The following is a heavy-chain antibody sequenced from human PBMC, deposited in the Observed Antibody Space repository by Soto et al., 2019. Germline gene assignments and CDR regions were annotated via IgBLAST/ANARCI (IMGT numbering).Heavy chain of an antibody. CDR2: ISGSGKNT. CDR3: AKDSNKYSSSLRGRYFDY. CDR1: GFTFSSHG. V-gene: IGHV3-23*01. J-gene: IGHJ4*02. Sequence: EVQLLESGGGLVQPGGSLRLSCAASGFTFSSHGMSWVRQAPGKGLEWVSGISGSGKNTYYADSVKGRFSISRDNSKNTLYLQMNSLRAEDTALYYCAKDSNKYSSSLRGRYFDYWGQGIGVTVSS. D-gene: IGHD4-4*01.